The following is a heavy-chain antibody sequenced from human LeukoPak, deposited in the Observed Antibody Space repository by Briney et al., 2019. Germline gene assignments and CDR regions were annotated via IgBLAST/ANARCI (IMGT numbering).Heavy chain of an antibody. CDR2: MYPNSGDT. CDR3: ARGLESYDSSTYPVLSS. J-gene: IGHJ4*02. V-gene: IGHV1-8*03. D-gene: IGHD3-22*01. CDR1: GYTFSNYD. Sequence: GASVKVSFKASGYTFSNYDINWVRQGTGQGLEWMGWMYPNSGDTRYAQKFQGRVTITRNTSINTAYMELSSLRSEDTAVYYCARGLESYDSSTYPVLSSWGQGTLVTVSS.